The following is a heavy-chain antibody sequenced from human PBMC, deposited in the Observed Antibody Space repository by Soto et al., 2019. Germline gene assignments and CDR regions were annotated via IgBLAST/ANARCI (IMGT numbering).Heavy chain of an antibody. Sequence: EVQLVESGGGLVKPGGSLRLSCAASGFTFSNYNMNWVRQAPGKGLEWVSSISSSSSYIYYADSVKGRFTISRDNAKNSLYLQMNSLRAEDTAVYYCARGEAEAGKAAIAHWGQGTLVTVSS. CDR3: ARGEAEAGKAAIAH. CDR1: GFTFSNYN. V-gene: IGHV3-21*01. J-gene: IGHJ4*02. D-gene: IGHD6-19*01. CDR2: ISSSSSYI.